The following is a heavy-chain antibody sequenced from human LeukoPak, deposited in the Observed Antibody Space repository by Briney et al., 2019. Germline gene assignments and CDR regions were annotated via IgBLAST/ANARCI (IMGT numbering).Heavy chain of an antibody. CDR1: GFTFDDYA. V-gene: IGHV3-9*03. Sequence: GGSLRLSCAASGFTFDDYAMHWVRQAPGKGLEWVSGISWNSGSIGYADSVKGRFTISRDNAKNSLYLQMNSLRAEDMALYYCAKDKGSSWYYYMDVWGKGTTVTVSS. CDR3: AKDKGSSWYYYMDV. J-gene: IGHJ6*03. D-gene: IGHD6-13*01. CDR2: ISWNSGSI.